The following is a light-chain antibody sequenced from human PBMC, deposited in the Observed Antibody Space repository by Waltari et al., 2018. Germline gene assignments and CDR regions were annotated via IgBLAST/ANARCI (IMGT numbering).Light chain of an antibody. Sequence: QSVLTQPPSLSGAPRQRVTFSCTGSSSNIGAGYYVHWYQQLPGTAPKLLIYDNDNRPSGVPDRFSGSKSGTSASLAITGLQAEDEADYYCQSYDTTLRGSIFGGGTKLTVL. CDR3: QSYDTTLRGSI. CDR2: DND. V-gene: IGLV1-40*01. J-gene: IGLJ2*01. CDR1: SSNIGAGYY.